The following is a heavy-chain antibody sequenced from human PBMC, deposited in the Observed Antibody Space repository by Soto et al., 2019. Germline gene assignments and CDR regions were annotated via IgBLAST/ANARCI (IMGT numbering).Heavy chain of an antibody. V-gene: IGHV3-21*01. J-gene: IGHJ3*02. CDR3: ARDTSSGWHRDKTGLGVVAFDI. CDR2: ISSSSSYI. D-gene: IGHD6-19*01. Sequence: GGSLRLSCAASGFTFSSYSMNWGRQAPWKGLEWVSSISSSSSYIYYADSVKGRFTISRDNAKNSLYLQMNSLRAEDTAVYYCARDTSSGWHRDKTGLGVVAFDIWGQGTMVTVSS. CDR1: GFTFSSYS.